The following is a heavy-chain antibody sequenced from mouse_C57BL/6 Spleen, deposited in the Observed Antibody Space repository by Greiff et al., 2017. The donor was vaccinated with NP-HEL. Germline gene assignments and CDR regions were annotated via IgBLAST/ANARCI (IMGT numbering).Heavy chain of an antibody. D-gene: IGHD1-1*01. CDR2: ISYDGSN. CDR1: GYSITSGYY. Sequence: DVKLQESGPGLVKPSPSLSLTCSVTGYSITSGYYWNWIRQFPGNKLEWMGYISYDGSNNYNPSLKNRISITRDTSKNQFFLKLNSVTTEDTATYYCARVYGSSYGFDYWGQGTTLTVSS. J-gene: IGHJ2*01. CDR3: ARVYGSSYGFDY. V-gene: IGHV3-6*01.